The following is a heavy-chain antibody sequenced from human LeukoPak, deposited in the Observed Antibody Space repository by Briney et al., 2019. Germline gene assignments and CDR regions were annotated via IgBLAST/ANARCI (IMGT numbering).Heavy chain of an antibody. D-gene: IGHD2-2*01. CDR3: AREDEDIVVVPAEDYYYGMDV. Sequence: EASVKVSCKASGYTFTSYAMNWVRQAPGQGLEWMGWINTNTGNPTYAQGFTGRFVFSLDTSVSTAYQQISSLKAEDTAVYYCAREDEDIVVVPAEDYYYGMDVWGRGTTVTVSS. CDR2: INTNTGNP. V-gene: IGHV7-4-1*02. J-gene: IGHJ6*02. CDR1: GYTFTSYA.